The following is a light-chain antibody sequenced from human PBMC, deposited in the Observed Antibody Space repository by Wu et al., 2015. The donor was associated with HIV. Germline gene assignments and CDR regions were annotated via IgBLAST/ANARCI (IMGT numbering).Light chain of an antibody. CDR3: QQAESFPPT. CDR2: SAS. J-gene: IGKJ4*01. CDR1: QDVSTS. Sequence: MTQSPSSVSASVGDKITIACRASQDVSTSLAWYQQKPGKAPRLLVYSASTLTSGVPSRFSGSGSGTEFSLTISSLQIDDYGVYFCQQAESFPPTFGRGPGW. V-gene: IGKV1-12*01.